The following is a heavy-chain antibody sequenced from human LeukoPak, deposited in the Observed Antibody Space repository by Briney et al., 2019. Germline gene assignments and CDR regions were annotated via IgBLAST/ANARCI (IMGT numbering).Heavy chain of an antibody. V-gene: IGHV4-34*01. D-gene: IGHD1-26*01. J-gene: IGHJ4*02. Sequence: SETLSLTCAVYGGSFSGYYWSWIRQPPGKGLEWIGEINHSGSTNYNPSLKSRVTISVDTSKNQFSLKLSSVTAADTAVYYCARGPLLRGSYSHFDYWGQGTLVTVSS. CDR3: ARGPLLRGSYSHFDY. CDR1: GGSFSGYY. CDR2: INHSGST.